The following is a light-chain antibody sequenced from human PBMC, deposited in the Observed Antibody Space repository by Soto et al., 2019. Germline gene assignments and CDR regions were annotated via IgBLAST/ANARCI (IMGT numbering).Light chain of an antibody. CDR3: VAWDDSLNGVV. J-gene: IGLJ3*02. Sequence: QSVLTQPPSASGTPGQRVTIACSGSSSNIGSTTVKWYQQLPGTAPKLLIYNNNQRPSGVPDRFSGSKSGTSASPAISGLQSEDEADYYCVAWDDSLNGVVFGGGTKVTVL. CDR2: NNN. V-gene: IGLV1-44*01. CDR1: SSNIGSTT.